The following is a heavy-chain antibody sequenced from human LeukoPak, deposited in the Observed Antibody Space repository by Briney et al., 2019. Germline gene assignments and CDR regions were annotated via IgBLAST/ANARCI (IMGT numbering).Heavy chain of an antibody. CDR1: GFTLSSCS. CDR3: ARGTIGWAGVDY. J-gene: IGHJ4*02. Sequence: PGGSLTLSCAPSGFTLSSCSMHCVRQATGGGLVWGSRINSEGSSINYADSVKGRFTISRDNAKNTLYLQMNSLRAEGTAVYYCARGTIGWAGVDYWGQGTLVTVSS. V-gene: IGHV3-74*01. D-gene: IGHD6-19*01. CDR2: INSEGSSI.